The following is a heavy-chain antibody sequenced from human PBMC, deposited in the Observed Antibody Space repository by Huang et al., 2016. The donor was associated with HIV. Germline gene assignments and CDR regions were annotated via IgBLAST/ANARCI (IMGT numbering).Heavy chain of an antibody. J-gene: IGHJ3*02. V-gene: IGHV1-24*01. CDR2: LAPEHGET. CDR1: GYTLTELS. CDR3: AAGYDTYYDI. D-gene: IGHD2-21*01. Sequence: QVQLVQSGAEVKKPGASVKVSCKVSGYTLTELSIHWVRQAPGKGLGWMGGLAPEHGETIYAQNFQGRVTMTEDTSTDTAYMELHSLRPEDTAVYYCAAGYDTYYDIWGQGTMVIASS.